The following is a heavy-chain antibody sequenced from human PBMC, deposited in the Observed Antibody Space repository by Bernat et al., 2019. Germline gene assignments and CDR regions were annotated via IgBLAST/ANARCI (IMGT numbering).Heavy chain of an antibody. CDR2: IDPNSGDI. V-gene: IGHV1-2*04. J-gene: IGHJ6*02. CDR3: ARDPRGWIAGTGKYYFGMDV. D-gene: IGHD6-13*01. CDR1: GYTFSAYY. Sequence: QVQLVQSGAEVKKPGSSVKVSCKASGYTFSAYYIHWVRQAPGQGLEWMGWIDPNSGDINYAQKFQGWVTMNRDTGMSTVYLELSADDTAIYYCARDPRGWIAGTGKYYFGMDVWGQGTTVTVSS.